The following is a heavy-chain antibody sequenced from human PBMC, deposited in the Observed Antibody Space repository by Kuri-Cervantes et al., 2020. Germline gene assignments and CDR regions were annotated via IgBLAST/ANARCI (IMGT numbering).Heavy chain of an antibody. Sequence: ASVKVSCKASGYTFTSYGISWVRQAPGQGLEWMGWISAYNGNTNYAQKLQGRVTMTTDTSTSTAYMDLSSLRSEDTAVYYCARIKILEWPYYYYYMDVWGKGTTVTVSS. V-gene: IGHV1-18*01. CDR1: GYTFTSYG. D-gene: IGHD3-3*01. CDR2: ISAYNGNT. CDR3: ARIKILEWPYYYYYMDV. J-gene: IGHJ6*03.